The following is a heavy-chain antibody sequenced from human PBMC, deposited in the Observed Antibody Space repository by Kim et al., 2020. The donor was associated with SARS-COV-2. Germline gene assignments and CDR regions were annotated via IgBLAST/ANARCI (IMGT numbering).Heavy chain of an antibody. J-gene: IGHJ4*02. V-gene: IGHV1-2*02. Sequence: ASVKVSCKASGYIFTDYYIHWVRQAPGQGLEWMGWIKTNSGGTDYAQKFQGRVTMTRDTSISTAYMELSRLRSDDTAIYYCARPLTPPQAFDYWGQGTLVTVSS. CDR1: GYIFTDYY. CDR3: ARPLTPPQAFDY. CDR2: IKTNSGGT.